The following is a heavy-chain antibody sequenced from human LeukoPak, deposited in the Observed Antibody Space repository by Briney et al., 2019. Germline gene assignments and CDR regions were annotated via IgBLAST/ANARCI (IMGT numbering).Heavy chain of an antibody. CDR2: IGIDSGNT. CDR1: GFPFNEYS. V-gene: IGHV3-48*04. D-gene: IGHD1-1*01. J-gene: IGHJ4*02. Sequence: GGSLRLSCTASGFPFNEYSMSWVRQAPGKGLEWIAYIGIDSGNTWYADSVKGRFTISADSAKNSVPLQMSSLRVEDTAVYYCARDHNYAFDNWGQGTLVSVSS. CDR3: ARDHNYAFDN.